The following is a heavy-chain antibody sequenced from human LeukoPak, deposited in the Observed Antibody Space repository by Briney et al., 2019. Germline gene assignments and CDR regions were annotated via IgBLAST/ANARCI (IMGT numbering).Heavy chain of an antibody. CDR2: IVVGSGDT. D-gene: IGHD6-19*01. J-gene: IGHJ4*02. V-gene: IGHV1-58*02. Sequence: GASVKVSCKASRFTFTNSPMQWVRQARGQPLEWIGWIVVGSGDTNYAQKFQERVTLTRDLSTSTAYMELRSLRSEDTAVYYCATGSGWYSPDYWGQGTLVTVSS. CDR1: RFTFTNSP. CDR3: ATGSGWYSPDY.